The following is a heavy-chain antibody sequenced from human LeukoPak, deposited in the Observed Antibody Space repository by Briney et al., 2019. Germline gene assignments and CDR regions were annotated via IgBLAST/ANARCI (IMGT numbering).Heavy chain of an antibody. CDR2: ISASGHYI. Sequence: GGSLRLSCEASGFTFRSFDISWVRQAPGKGLEWLSGISASGHYIYNADSVKGRFTISRDNSKNTLYIEINSLRAEDTAVYYCARDGSWGDYQFYFYMDVWGKGTTVTVSS. D-gene: IGHD2-2*01. V-gene: IGHV3-23*01. CDR1: GFTFRSFD. J-gene: IGHJ6*03. CDR3: ARDGSWGDYQFYFYMDV.